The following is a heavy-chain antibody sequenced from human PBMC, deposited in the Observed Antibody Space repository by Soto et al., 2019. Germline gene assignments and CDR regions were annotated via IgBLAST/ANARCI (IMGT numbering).Heavy chain of an antibody. CDR2: ISGSGGST. D-gene: IGHD3-16*02. CDR3: AKDVYDYVWGSYRPTGDFDY. CDR1: GFTFSSYA. V-gene: IGHV3-23*01. J-gene: IGHJ4*02. Sequence: GGSLRLSCAASGFTFSSYAMSWVRQAPGKGLEWVSAISGSGGSTYYADSVKGRFTISRDNSKNTLYLQMNSLRAEDTAVYYCAKDVYDYVWGSYRPTGDFDYWGQGTLVTVSS.